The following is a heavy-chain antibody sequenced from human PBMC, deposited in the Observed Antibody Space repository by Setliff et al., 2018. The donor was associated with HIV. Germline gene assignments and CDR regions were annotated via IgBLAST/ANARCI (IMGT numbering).Heavy chain of an antibody. Sequence: SETLSLTCTVSGGSISSGGYYWSWIRQHPGKGLEWIGYIYYSGSTYYNPSLKSRVTMSVDTSKNQFSLKLSSVTAADTAVYYCARIPRWYYYYMDVWGKGTTVTVSS. CDR3: ARIPRWYYYYMDV. J-gene: IGHJ6*03. CDR1: GGSISSGGYY. V-gene: IGHV4-31*03. D-gene: IGHD2-15*01. CDR2: IYYSGST.